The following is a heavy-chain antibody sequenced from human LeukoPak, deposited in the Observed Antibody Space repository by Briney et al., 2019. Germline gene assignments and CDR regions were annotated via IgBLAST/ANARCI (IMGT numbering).Heavy chain of an antibody. D-gene: IGHD1-26*01. CDR2: IYYSGST. Sequence: SETLSLTCTVSGGSISSSSYYWGWIRQPPGKGREWVGSIYYSGSTYYNPSIKSRVTISVDTSKNQCSLKLSSVTAADTAVYDYARGMEWELPGNAFDIWGQGTMVTVSS. CDR3: ARGMEWELPGNAFDI. V-gene: IGHV4-39*01. J-gene: IGHJ3*02. CDR1: GGSISSSSYY.